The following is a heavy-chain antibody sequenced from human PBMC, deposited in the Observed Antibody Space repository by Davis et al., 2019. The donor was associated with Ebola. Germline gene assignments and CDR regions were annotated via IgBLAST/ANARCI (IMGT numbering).Heavy chain of an antibody. CDR3: ARWQQLVRGRFDY. D-gene: IGHD6-13*01. V-gene: IGHV4-34*01. Sequence: SETLSLTCAVYGGSFSDYYWSWIRQPPGKGLEWIGEINHSGSTNYNPSLKSRVTISVDTSKNQFSLKLSSVTAADTAVYYCARWQQLVRGRFDYWGQGTLVTVSS. J-gene: IGHJ4*02. CDR1: GGSFSDYY. CDR2: INHSGST.